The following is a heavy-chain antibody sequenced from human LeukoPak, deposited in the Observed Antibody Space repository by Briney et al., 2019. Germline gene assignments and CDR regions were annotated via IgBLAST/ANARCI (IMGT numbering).Heavy chain of an antibody. CDR1: GGSFSGYY. Sequence: PSETLSLTCAVYGGSFSGYYWSWIRQPPGKGLEWIGEINHSGSTNYNPSLKSRVTISVDTSNNQFSLKLTSVTAADAAVYYRARHTGSVWSSFDSWGQGTLVTVSS. CDR3: ARHTGSVWSSFDS. CDR2: INHSGST. V-gene: IGHV4-34*01. D-gene: IGHD6-19*01. J-gene: IGHJ4*02.